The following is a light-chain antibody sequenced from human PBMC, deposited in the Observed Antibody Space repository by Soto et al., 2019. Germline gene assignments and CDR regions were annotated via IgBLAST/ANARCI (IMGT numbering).Light chain of an antibody. CDR2: GAS. V-gene: IGKV3-15*01. Sequence: EIVMTQSPATLSVSPGERATLSCRASQSVSSNLAWYQQKPGQAPRLLIYGASTRATGIPARFSGSGSGTEFTLTISSLQSEDFAVYYCQQYGSSPYTLGQGTKLEIK. CDR3: QQYGSSPYT. CDR1: QSVSSN. J-gene: IGKJ2*01.